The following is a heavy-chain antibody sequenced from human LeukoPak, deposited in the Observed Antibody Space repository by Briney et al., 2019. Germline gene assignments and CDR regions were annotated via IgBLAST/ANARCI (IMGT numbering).Heavy chain of an antibody. CDR2: ISGSGGST. Sequence: QAGGSLRLSCAASGFTFSSYAMSWVRQAPGKGLEWVSAISGSGGSTYYADSVKGRFTISRDNSKNTLYLQMNSLRAEDTAVCYCAKAQIVVVPAATYYFDYWGQGTLVTVSS. D-gene: IGHD2-2*01. V-gene: IGHV3-23*01. CDR3: AKAQIVVVPAATYYFDY. CDR1: GFTFSSYA. J-gene: IGHJ4*02.